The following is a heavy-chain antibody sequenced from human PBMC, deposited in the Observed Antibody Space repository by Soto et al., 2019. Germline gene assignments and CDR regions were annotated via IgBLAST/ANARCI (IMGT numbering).Heavy chain of an antibody. CDR2: INAGNGNT. Sequence: ASVKVSCKASGYTFTSYAMHWVRQAPGQRLEWMGWINAGNGNTKYSQKFQGRVTITRDTSASTAYMELSSLRSEDTAVYYCARDPGGWYDYYYYGMDVWGQGTTVTVSS. CDR1: GYTFTSYA. D-gene: IGHD6-19*01. J-gene: IGHJ6*02. CDR3: ARDPGGWYDYYYYGMDV. V-gene: IGHV1-3*01.